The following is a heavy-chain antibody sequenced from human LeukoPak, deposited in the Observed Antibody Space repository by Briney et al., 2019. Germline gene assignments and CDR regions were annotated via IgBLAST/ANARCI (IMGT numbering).Heavy chain of an antibody. Sequence: PSETLSLTCTVSGGSISSYYWSWIRQPAGKGLEWIGRIYNSGSTNYNPSLKSRVTMSVDTSKNQFSLKLSSVTAADTAVYYCARDIRSGDYRRYYGMDVWGQGTTVTVSS. V-gene: IGHV4-4*07. CDR3: ARDIRSGDYRRYYGMDV. J-gene: IGHJ6*02. D-gene: IGHD4-17*01. CDR1: GGSISSYY. CDR2: IYNSGST.